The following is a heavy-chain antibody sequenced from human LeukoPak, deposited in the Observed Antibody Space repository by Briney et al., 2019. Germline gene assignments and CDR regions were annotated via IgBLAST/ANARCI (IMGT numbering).Heavy chain of an antibody. D-gene: IGHD1-26*01. Sequence: PGGSLRLSCSASGFPFSSYAVSWVRQAPGKGLEWVSAISGSGGSTYYAHSVKGRFTISRDNSKNTLYLQMNSMRAEDTAVYYCAKGWELLRSYWGQGTLVTVSS. V-gene: IGHV3-23*01. J-gene: IGHJ4*02. CDR3: AKGWELLRSY. CDR1: GFPFSSYA. CDR2: ISGSGGST.